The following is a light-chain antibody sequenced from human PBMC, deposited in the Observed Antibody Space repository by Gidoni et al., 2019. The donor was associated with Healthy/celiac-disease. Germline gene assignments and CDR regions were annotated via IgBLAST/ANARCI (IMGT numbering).Light chain of an antibody. Sequence: SYVLTPPPAVSVAPGKTARITCGGNNIGIKSVHWYQHKPGQAPVLVVYDGSDRPSGIPERFSGSNSGNTATLTISRVEAGDEADYYCQVWDSSSDHLVFGGGTKLTVL. CDR3: QVWDSSSDHLV. CDR1: NIGIKS. CDR2: DGS. V-gene: IGLV3-21*03. J-gene: IGLJ2*01.